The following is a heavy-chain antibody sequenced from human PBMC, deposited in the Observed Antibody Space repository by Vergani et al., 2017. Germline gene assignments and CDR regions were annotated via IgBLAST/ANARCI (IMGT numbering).Heavy chain of an antibody. D-gene: IGHD3-22*01. J-gene: IGHJ5*02. CDR3: ARLVRNYFDETTYYRGPFDA. Sequence: QVQLQQWGAGLLKPSETLSLTCAVYGGSFSGYYWSWVRQPAGKGLEWIGRISLTGTTSYNPSLKSRLTMSIDTSKNQFALKLRSVTAADTAVYFCARLVRNYFDETTYYRGPFDAWGQGILVTVSS. V-gene: IGHV4-59*10. CDR1: GGSFSGYY. CDR2: ISLTGTT.